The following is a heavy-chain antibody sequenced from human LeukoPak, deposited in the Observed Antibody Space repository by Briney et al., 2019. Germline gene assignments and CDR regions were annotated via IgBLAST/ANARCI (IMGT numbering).Heavy chain of an antibody. J-gene: IGHJ4*02. CDR2: IKQDGSEI. D-gene: IGHD3-22*01. Sequence: GGSLRLSCAASGFTFSNYWMTWVRQAPGKGLEWVANIKQDGSEIYYVDSVKGRFTISRDNDKNSLFLQMNSLRAEDTAIYYCARDPGVDDSSGYYPDYWGQGTLVTVSS. CDR3: ARDPGVDDSSGYYPDY. CDR1: GFTFSNYW. V-gene: IGHV3-7*01.